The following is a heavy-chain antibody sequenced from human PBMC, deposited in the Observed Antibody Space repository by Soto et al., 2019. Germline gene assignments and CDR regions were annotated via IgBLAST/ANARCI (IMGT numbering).Heavy chain of an antibody. CDR2: ISESAGTT. CDR3: AKHSGSSEYYGTDV. Sequence: EVQLLESGGGLVQPGGSLRLYCAASGFTFSSYAMSWVRQAPGKGLEWVSTISESAGTTYYADSVKGRFTISRDNSKNTLYLQMNSLRAEDTALYYCAKHSGSSEYYGTDVWGQGTTVTVSS. CDR1: GFTFSSYA. J-gene: IGHJ6*02. V-gene: IGHV3-23*01. D-gene: IGHD1-26*01.